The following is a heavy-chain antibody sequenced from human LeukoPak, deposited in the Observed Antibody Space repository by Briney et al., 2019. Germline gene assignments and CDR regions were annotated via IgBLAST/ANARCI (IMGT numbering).Heavy chain of an antibody. D-gene: IGHD2-21*01. CDR1: GFTFSTYF. CDR2: IASDGSHT. CDR3: ARERQDTILHSGAFDI. Sequence: GRSLRLSCAASGFTFSTYFMHWVRQAPGKGLEWVADIASDGSHTFYVESVKGQFTISRDNSKNTLYLQMNSLRAEDTAVYFCARERQDTILHSGAFDIWGQGTMVTVSS. J-gene: IGHJ3*02. V-gene: IGHV3-30-3*01.